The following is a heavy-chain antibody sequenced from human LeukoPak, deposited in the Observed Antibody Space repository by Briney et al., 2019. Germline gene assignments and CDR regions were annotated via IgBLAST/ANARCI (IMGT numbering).Heavy chain of an antibody. CDR3: AREQYGDHFDY. V-gene: IGHV3-7*03. J-gene: IGHJ4*02. CDR1: GFTFSSYW. Sequence: GGSLRLSCAASGFTFSSYWMSWVRQAPGKGLEWVANTKQDGSDKYYVDSVKGRFTISRDNAKNSLYLQMNSLRAEDTAVYYCAREQYGDHFDYWGQGTLVTVSS. CDR2: TKQDGSDK. D-gene: IGHD4-17*01.